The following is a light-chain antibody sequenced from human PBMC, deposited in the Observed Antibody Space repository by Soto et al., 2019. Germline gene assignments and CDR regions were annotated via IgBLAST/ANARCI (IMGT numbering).Light chain of an antibody. CDR1: SSDVGGYNY. Sequence: QSVLTQPRSVSGSPGQSVTISCTGTSSDVGGYNYVSWYQQHPGKAPKLMIYDVSKRPSGVPDRFSGSKSGNTASLTISGLHAEDEADYYCCSYAGSYSVVFGGRTKLTVL. CDR2: DVS. J-gene: IGLJ2*01. V-gene: IGLV2-11*01. CDR3: CSYAGSYSVV.